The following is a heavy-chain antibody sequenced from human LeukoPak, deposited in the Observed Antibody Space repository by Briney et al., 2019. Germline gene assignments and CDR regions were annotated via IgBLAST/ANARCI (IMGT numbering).Heavy chain of an antibody. CDR2: ISGGGGST. V-gene: IGHV3-23*01. CDR1: GFTISSHG. J-gene: IGHJ4*02. CDR3: AKGGIGTTRHFDY. Sequence: PGGSLRLSCAASGFTISSHGMSWVRQAPGKGLEWVSAISGGGGSTYYADSVKGRFTISRDNSKNTLYLLMNSLRAEDTAVYYYAKGGIGTTRHFDYWGQGTLVTVSS. D-gene: IGHD1-1*01.